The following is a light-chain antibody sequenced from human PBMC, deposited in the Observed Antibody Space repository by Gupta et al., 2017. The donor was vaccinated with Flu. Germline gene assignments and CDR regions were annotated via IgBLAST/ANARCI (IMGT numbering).Light chain of an antibody. Sequence: EIVLTQSPDFQSVTPEEKVTITCRASQNIGSSLHWYQLRRDQAPKLLIKSASQSLSGVPARFSGSGSGTDFTLTINSLEAEDAATYFCHQSSNLPWTFGQGAKVEI. J-gene: IGKJ1*01. CDR2: SAS. V-gene: IGKV6-21*01. CDR1: QNIGSS. CDR3: HQSSNLPWT.